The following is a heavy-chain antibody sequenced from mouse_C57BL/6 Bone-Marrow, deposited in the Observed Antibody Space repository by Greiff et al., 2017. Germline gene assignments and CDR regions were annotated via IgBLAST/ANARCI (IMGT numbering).Heavy chain of an antibody. CDR3: ARQLGRRGNYFDY. CDR1: GFTFSSYT. Sequence: EVQLVESGGGLVKPGGSLKLSCAASGFTFSSYTMSWVRQTPEKRQEWVATISGGGGNTYYPDSVKGRFTISRDNAKTNLYLQMSSLRSEDTALYYCARQLGRRGNYFDYWGPGTTLTVSS. CDR2: ISGGGGNT. V-gene: IGHV5-9*01. D-gene: IGHD4-1*01. J-gene: IGHJ2*01.